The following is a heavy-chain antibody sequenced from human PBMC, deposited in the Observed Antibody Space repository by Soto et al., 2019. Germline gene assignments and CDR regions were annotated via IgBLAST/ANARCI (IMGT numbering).Heavy chain of an antibody. CDR3: TNVRFDFSGFDP. Sequence: QVHLVQSGAEVRKPGSSVRVSCKASGGTLSDYGFSWVRQAPGQGREWLGRIVPVLNATRYAQKFYGRLTLTADTSTATAFMELSGLTSGDTAIYYCTNVRFDFSGFDPWGQATLVAVSA. J-gene: IGHJ5*02. V-gene: IGHV1-69*04. CDR1: GGTLSDYG. D-gene: IGHD3-10*02. CDR2: IVPVLNAT.